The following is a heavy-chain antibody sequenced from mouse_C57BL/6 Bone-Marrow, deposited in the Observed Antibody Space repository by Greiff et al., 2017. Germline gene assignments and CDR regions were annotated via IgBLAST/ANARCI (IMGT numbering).Heavy chain of an antibody. V-gene: IGHV5-17*01. Sequence: EVHLVESGGGLVKPGGSLKLSCAASGFTFSDYGMHWVRQAPEKGLEWVAYISSGSSTIYYADTVKGRFTISRDNAKNTLFLQMTSLRSEDTAMYYCARNLVLHSYVPFCYAMDYWGQGTSVTVSS. CDR3: ARNLVLHSYVPFCYAMDY. J-gene: IGHJ4*01. CDR1: GFTFSDYG. CDR2: ISSGSSTI. D-gene: IGHD1-1*01.